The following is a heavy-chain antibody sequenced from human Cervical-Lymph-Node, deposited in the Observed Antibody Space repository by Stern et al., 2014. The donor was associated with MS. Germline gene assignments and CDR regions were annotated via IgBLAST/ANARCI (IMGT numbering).Heavy chain of an antibody. V-gene: IGHV1-69-2*01. CDR2: ADTNDGQT. CDR1: GYTYTYYY. D-gene: IGHD2/OR15-2a*01. CDR3: ATKPFQS. J-gene: IGHJ5*02. Sequence: EVQLVESGPEVMKPGATVKISCKSSGYTYTYYYVHWVKQAPGKGLERMGLADTNDGQTLHAAPFRDRGNIIAEATHETSYMELTNLRSEDTAICFCATKPFQSWGQGTLVTVSS.